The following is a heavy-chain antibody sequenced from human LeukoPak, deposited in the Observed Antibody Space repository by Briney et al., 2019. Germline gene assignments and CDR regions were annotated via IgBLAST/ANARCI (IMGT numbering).Heavy chain of an antibody. J-gene: IGHJ4*02. CDR2: IDKGGST. D-gene: IGHD4-23*01. CDR1: GGSISNFY. V-gene: IGHV4-59*01. CDR3: ARDHGGNDGGGFHFVH. Sequence: SETLSLTCTVSGGSISNFYWSWIRQPPGKGLEWIGYIDKGGSTNFNPSLKSRGTISVDTSKNQYSLKLSSVTAADTAVYYCARDHGGNDGGGFHFVHWGQGTLVTVSS.